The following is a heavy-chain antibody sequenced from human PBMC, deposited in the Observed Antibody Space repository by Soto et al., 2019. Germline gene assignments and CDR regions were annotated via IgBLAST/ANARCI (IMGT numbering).Heavy chain of an antibody. CDR1: GFTFGDYA. Sequence: PGGSLRLSYTGSGFTFGDYAMSWFRQAPGKGLEWVGFIRSKPYGVTAEYAASVKGRSTISRDDSKSIAYLQMNSLTTEDTAVYYCARGIWEMATIRPENYWGQGTPVTVSS. J-gene: IGHJ4*02. D-gene: IGHD5-12*01. V-gene: IGHV3-49*03. CDR2: IRSKPYGVTA. CDR3: ARGIWEMATIRPENY.